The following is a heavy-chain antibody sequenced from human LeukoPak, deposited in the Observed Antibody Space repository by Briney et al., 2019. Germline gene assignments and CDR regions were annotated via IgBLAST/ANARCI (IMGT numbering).Heavy chain of an antibody. V-gene: IGHV4-4*07. D-gene: IGHD5-12*01. CDR1: GVSISSYY. J-gene: IGHJ4*02. CDR2: IYTSGST. CDR3: ARDDSGYSGSGMAY. Sequence: SEILSLTCSVSGVSISSYYWSWIRQPAGKGLEWIGRIYTSGSTNYNPSLKSRVTMPLDTSRNQFSLKLSSVTAADTAVYYCARDDSGYSGSGMAYWGQGTLITVSS.